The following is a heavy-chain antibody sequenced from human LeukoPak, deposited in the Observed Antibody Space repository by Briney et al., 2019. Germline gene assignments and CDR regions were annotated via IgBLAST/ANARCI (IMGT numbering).Heavy chain of an antibody. Sequence: PGGSLRLSCAASGFTFSSYAMSWVRQAPGKGLEWVSAISGSGGSTYYADSVKGRFTISRDTSKNTLYLQMNSLRAEDTAVYYCAKGRYSGSYYNWFDPWGKGTLVTVSS. V-gene: IGHV3-23*01. CDR1: GFTFSSYA. CDR3: AKGRYSGSYYNWFDP. CDR2: ISGSGGST. D-gene: IGHD1-26*01. J-gene: IGHJ5*02.